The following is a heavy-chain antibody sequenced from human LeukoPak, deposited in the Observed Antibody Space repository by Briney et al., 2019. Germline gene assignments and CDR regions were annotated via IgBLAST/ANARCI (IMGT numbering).Heavy chain of an antibody. CDR1: GGSISSGSYY. D-gene: IGHD2-8*01. J-gene: IGHJ3*02. V-gene: IGHV4-61*02. CDR3: ARAYDPHAFDI. CDR2: IYTSGST. Sequence: SQTLSLTCTVSGGSISSGSYYWSWIRQPAGKGLEWIGRIYTSGSTYYNPSLKSRVTISVDTSKNQFSLKLSSVTAADTAVYYCARAYDPHAFDIWGQGTMVTVSS.